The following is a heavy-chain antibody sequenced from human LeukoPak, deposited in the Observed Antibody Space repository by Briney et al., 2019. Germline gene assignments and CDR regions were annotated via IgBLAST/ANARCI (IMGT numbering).Heavy chain of an antibody. CDR2: INHSGST. D-gene: IGHD6-19*01. CDR3: ARGSIAVAGTAIDY. J-gene: IGHJ4*02. V-gene: IGHV4-34*01. Sequence: SSETLSLTCAVYGGSFSGYYWSWIRQPPGKGLEWIGEINHSGSTNYNPSLESRVTISVDTSKNQFSLKLSSVTAADTAVYYCARGSIAVAGTAIDYWGQGTLVTVSS. CDR1: GGSFSGYY.